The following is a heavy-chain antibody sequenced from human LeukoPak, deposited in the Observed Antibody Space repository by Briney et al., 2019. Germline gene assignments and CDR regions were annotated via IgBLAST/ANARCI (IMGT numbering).Heavy chain of an antibody. CDR3: ARGVTATVTHYYYYMDV. D-gene: IGHD4-17*01. CDR2: ISSSGSTI. CDR1: GFTFDDYG. J-gene: IGHJ6*03. V-gene: IGHV3-48*03. Sequence: PGGSLRLSCAASGFTFDDYGMSWVRQAPGKGLEWVSYISSSGSTIYYADSVKGRFTISRDNAKNSLYLQMNSLRAEDTAVYYCARGVTATVTHYYYYMDVWGKGTTVTISS.